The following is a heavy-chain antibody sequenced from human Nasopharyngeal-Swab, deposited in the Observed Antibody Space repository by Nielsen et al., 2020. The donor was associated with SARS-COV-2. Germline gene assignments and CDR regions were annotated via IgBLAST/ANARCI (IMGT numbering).Heavy chain of an antibody. Sequence: GESLKISCAASGFTFSSYAMHWVRQAPGKGLEWVAVISYDGSNKYYADSVKGRFTISRDNSKNTLYLQMNSLRAEDTAVYYCARDWRQLVSYYFDYRGQGTLVTVSS. CDR3: ARDWRQLVSYYFDY. D-gene: IGHD6-13*01. CDR2: ISYDGSNK. J-gene: IGHJ4*02. CDR1: GFTFSSYA. V-gene: IGHV3-30-3*01.